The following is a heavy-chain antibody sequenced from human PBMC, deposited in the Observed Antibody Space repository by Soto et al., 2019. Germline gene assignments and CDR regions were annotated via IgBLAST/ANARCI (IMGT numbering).Heavy chain of an antibody. CDR2: IGTAGDT. V-gene: IGHV3-13*01. CDR3: AREAPYSSSWGMYYYYGMDV. CDR1: GFTFSSYD. J-gene: IGHJ6*02. D-gene: IGHD6-13*01. Sequence: GGSLRLSCAASGFTFSSYDMHWVRQATGKGLEWVSAIGTAGDTYYPGSVKGRFTISRENAKNSLHLQMNSLRAGDTAVYYCAREAPYSSSWGMYYYYGMDVWGQGTTVTVSS.